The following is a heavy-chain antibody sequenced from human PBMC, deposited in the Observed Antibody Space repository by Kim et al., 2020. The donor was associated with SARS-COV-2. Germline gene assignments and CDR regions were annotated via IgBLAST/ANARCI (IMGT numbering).Heavy chain of an antibody. CDR3: AKEVHVDSAM. CDR2: ISYDGTYK. V-gene: IGHV3-30*18. Sequence: GGSLRLSCAASGFTFSGFGMHWVRQAPGKGLEWVAVISYDGTYKKYADSVEGRFTISRDNSKKTLYLQMNSLRAEDTAVYYCAKEVHVDSAMWGQGTLVTVSS. J-gene: IGHJ4*02. CDR1: GFTFSGFG. D-gene: IGHD5-18*01.